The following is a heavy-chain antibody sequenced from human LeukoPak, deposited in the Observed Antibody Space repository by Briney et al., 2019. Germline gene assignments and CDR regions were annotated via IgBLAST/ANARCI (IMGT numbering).Heavy chain of an antibody. CDR1: GFTFSDST. J-gene: IGHJ4*02. CDR2: IRRKVYGGTA. CDR3: TRGQGLYY. Sequence: PGGSLRLSCAASGFTFSDSTMGWYRQAPGKGLEWVGFIRRKVYGGTAEYAASVKGRFTISRDDSKSIAYLQMDSLKIEDTAVYYCTRGQGLYYWGQGTLVIVSS. V-gene: IGHV3-49*03. D-gene: IGHD3/OR15-3a*01.